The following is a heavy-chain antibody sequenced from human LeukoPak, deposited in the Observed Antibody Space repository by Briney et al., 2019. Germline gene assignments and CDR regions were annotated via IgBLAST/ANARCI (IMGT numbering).Heavy chain of an antibody. CDR1: GYNFNTYW. Sequence: GESLKISCKGSGYNFNTYWIGWVRQMPGKGLEWMGVVYPGDSDTRYSPSFQGQVTISADKSISTAYLQWSSLRASDTAIYYCARQGSGVSLDHWGQGTLVTVSS. CDR2: VYPGDSDT. J-gene: IGHJ4*02. D-gene: IGHD3-10*01. V-gene: IGHV5-51*01. CDR3: ARQGSGVSLDH.